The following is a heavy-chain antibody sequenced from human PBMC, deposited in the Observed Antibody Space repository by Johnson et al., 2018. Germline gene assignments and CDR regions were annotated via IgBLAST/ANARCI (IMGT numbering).Heavy chain of an antibody. J-gene: IGHJ6*02. V-gene: IGHV3-66*01. CDR3: AREQVAAAGKPYYYYYGMDV. Sequence: EVQLVQSGGGLVQPGGSLRLSCAASGFTVSSNYMSWVRQAPGKGLEWVSVIYSGGSTYYADSVKGRFTISRDNSKNTLYLQMNSLRAEDTAVYYCAREQVAAAGKPYYYYYGMDVWGQGTTVTVTS. D-gene: IGHD6-13*01. CDR2: IYSGGST. CDR1: GFTVSSNY.